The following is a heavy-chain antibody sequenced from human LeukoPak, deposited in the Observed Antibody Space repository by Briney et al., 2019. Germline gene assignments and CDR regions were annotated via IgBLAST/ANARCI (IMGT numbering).Heavy chain of an antibody. CDR3: ARHVPPDSYYGMGV. Sequence: GQSLRISCKGSGYSFTSYWITWVRQMPGKGLEWMGNIDPTDSYTNYSPSFQGHVTISVDKSISTAYLQWSSLKASDTAMYYCARHVPPDSYYGMGVWGQGATVAVSS. J-gene: IGHJ6*02. CDR1: GYSFTSYW. CDR2: IDPTDSYT. D-gene: IGHD3-10*02. V-gene: IGHV5-10-1*01.